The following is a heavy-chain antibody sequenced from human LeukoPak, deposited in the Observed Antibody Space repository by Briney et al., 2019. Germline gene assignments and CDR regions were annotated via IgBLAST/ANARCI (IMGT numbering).Heavy chain of an antibody. CDR1: GGSISSSSYY. V-gene: IGHV4-30-4*08. D-gene: IGHD1-26*01. Sequence: SETLSLTCTVSGGSISSSSYYWGWIRQPPGKGLEWIGYIYYSGSTYYNPSLKSRVTISVDTSKNQFSLKLSSVTAADTAVYYCARDGRFPVGGPYYYYGMDVWGQGTTVTVSS. CDR2: IYYSGST. CDR3: ARDGRFPVGGPYYYYGMDV. J-gene: IGHJ6*02.